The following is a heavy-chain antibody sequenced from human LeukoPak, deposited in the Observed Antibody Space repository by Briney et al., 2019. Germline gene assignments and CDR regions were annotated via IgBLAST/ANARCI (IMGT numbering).Heavy chain of an antibody. Sequence: PSETLSLTCTVSGGSISSSSYYWGWIRQPPGKGLEWIGSIYYSGSTYYNPSLKSRVTISVDTSKNQFSLKLSSVTAADTAVYYCARVLYGVDYFDYWGQGTLVTVSS. CDR1: GGSISSSSYY. CDR2: IYYSGST. V-gene: IGHV4-39*07. D-gene: IGHD4-17*01. J-gene: IGHJ4*02. CDR3: ARVLYGVDYFDY.